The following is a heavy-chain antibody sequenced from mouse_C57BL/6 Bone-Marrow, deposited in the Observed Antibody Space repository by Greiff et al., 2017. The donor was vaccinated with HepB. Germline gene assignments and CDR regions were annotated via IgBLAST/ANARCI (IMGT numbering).Heavy chain of an antibody. CDR3: ARTGVYYGSSHFDY. CDR2: IWTGGGT. Sequence: VKVVESGPGLVAPSQSLSITCTVSGFSLTSYAISWVRQPPGKGLEWLGVIWTGGGTNYNSALKSRLSISKDNSKSQVFLKMNSLQTDDTARYYCARTGVYYGSSHFDYWGQGTTLTVSS. CDR1: GFSLTSYA. D-gene: IGHD1-1*01. V-gene: IGHV2-9-1*01. J-gene: IGHJ2*01.